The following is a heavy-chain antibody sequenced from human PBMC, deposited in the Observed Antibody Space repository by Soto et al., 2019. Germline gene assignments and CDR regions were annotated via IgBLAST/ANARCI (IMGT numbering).Heavy chain of an antibody. CDR1: GGSISSSSNC. Sequence: SETLSLTCTVSGGSISSSSNCWGWIRQPPGKGLEWIGSIYHSGRTYYNPSLKSRVTISVDTSKNQFSLTLTSVTAADTAVYYCARLEDFYYYYMDVWGKGTTVTVSS. CDR2: IYHSGRT. J-gene: IGHJ6*03. CDR3: ARLEDFYYYYMDV. V-gene: IGHV4-39*01.